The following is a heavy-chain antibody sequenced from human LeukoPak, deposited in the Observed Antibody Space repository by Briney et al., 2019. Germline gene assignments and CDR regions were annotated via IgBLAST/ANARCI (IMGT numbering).Heavy chain of an antibody. D-gene: IGHD3-10*01. J-gene: IGHJ4*02. CDR1: GGSISSGGYS. Sequence: PSETLSLTCAVSGGSISSGGYSWSWIRQPPGKGLEWIGYIYHSGSTYYNPSLKSRVTISVDRSKNQFSLKLSSVTAADTAVYYCARDWAPGGYGSGSTEVWSQGTLVTVSS. V-gene: IGHV4-30-2*01. CDR2: IYHSGST. CDR3: ARDWAPGGYGSGSTEV.